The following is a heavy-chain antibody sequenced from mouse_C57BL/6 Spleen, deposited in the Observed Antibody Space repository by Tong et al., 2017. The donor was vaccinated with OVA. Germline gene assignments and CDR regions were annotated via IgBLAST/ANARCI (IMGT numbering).Heavy chain of an antibody. V-gene: IGHV1-69*01. D-gene: IGHD1-1*01. CDR1: GYTFTSYW. CDR3: ATTVVATGYFDY. Sequence: VQLQESGAELVMPGASVKLSCKASGYTFTSYWMHWVKQRPGQGLEWIGEIDPSDSYTNYNQKFKGKATLTVDKSSSTAYMQLSSLTSEDSAVYYCATTVVATGYFDYWGQGTTLTVSS. J-gene: IGHJ2*01. CDR2: IDPSDSYT.